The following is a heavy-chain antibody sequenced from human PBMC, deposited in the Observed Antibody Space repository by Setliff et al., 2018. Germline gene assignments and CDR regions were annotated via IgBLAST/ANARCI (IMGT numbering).Heavy chain of an antibody. J-gene: IGHJ5*02. CDR2: ITGSGGDR. D-gene: IGHD3-9*01. CDR1: GFTFKTYA. CDR3: ARDAAYFDILTGTNYLDP. Sequence: GGSLRLSCAASGFTFKTYAMSWVRQAPGKGLEWVSSITGSGGDRDYADSVKGRFTISRDNSKNTLYLQMNSLRTEDTGVYYCARDAAYFDILTGTNYLDPWGQGTLVTVSS. V-gene: IGHV3-23*01.